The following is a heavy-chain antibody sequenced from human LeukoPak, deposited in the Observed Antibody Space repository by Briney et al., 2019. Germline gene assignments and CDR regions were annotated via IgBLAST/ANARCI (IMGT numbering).Heavy chain of an antibody. CDR3: ARGRSYYDSSGYY. CDR1: GFTFSSYE. CDR2: ISSSGSTI. D-gene: IGHD3-22*01. V-gene: IGHV3-48*03. Sequence: GGSLRLSCAASGFTFSSYEMNWVRQAPGKGLEWVSYISSSGSTIYYADSVKGRFTISRDNAKNSLYLQMNSLRAEDTAVYYCARGRSYYDSSGYYWGQGTLVTVSS. J-gene: IGHJ4*02.